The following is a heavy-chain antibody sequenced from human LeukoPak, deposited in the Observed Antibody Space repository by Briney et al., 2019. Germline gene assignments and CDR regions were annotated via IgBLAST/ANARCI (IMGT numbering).Heavy chain of an antibody. CDR1: GVSISSGGYS. V-gene: IGHV4-31*03. Sequence: SQTLSLTCTVSGVSISSGGYSWTWIRQHPAKGLEWLGYIYYTGATYYNPSVKSRLTLSVGTSENQFSLRLSSLPAADTAVYYCARALGYDVLTGYNRGWFFDLWGRGTLVTVSS. CDR3: ARALGYDVLTGYNRGWFFDL. CDR2: IYYTGAT. D-gene: IGHD3-9*01. J-gene: IGHJ2*01.